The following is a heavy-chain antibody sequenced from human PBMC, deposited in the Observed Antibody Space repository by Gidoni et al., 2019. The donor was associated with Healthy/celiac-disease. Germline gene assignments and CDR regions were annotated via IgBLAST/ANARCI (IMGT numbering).Heavy chain of an antibody. J-gene: IGHJ6*02. Sequence: EVQLVESVGGLIQPGGSLILSCAASRFTVSINYMSWVRQAPGKGMEWVSVIYSGGSTYYADSVKGRFTISRDNSKNTLYLQMNSLRAEDTAVYYCSASGYYTNYYYYGMDVWGQGTTVTVSS. V-gene: IGHV3-53*01. CDR1: RFTVSINY. CDR3: SASGYYTNYYYYGMDV. D-gene: IGHD3-3*01. CDR2: IYSGGST.